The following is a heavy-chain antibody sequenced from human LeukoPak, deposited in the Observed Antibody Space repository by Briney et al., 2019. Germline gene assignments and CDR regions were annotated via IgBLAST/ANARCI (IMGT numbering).Heavy chain of an antibody. CDR3: ARDRVGENLVPLDY. CDR2: INPSGGST. Sequence: GASAKVSCKASGYTFTSYYIHWVRQAPGQGLEWMGIINPSGGSTSYARKFQGRVTMTRDTSTSTVYMELSSLRSEDTAVYYCARDRVGENLVPLDYGGQGTLVTVSS. D-gene: IGHD1-26*01. CDR1: GYTFTSYY. J-gene: IGHJ4*02. V-gene: IGHV1-46*01.